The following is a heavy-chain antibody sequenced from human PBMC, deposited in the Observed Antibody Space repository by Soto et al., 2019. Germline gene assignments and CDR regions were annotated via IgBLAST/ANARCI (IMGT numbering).Heavy chain of an antibody. V-gene: IGHV4-34*01. J-gene: IGHJ6*03. CDR3: ARGGISHWAYFYYMDV. CDR2: INHLGSI. CDR1: GGSLSDYF. Sequence: SETLSRTCVVSGGSLSDYFWSWIRQPPGMALEWIGEINHLGSINYNPSLKSRVTMSVDTSKNQFSLTINSVTAAATTTYYRARGGISHWAYFYYMDVWDRGTTVT. D-gene: IGHD2-21*01.